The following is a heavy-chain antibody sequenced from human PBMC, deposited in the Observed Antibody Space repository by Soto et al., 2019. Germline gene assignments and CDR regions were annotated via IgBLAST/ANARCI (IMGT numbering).Heavy chain of an antibody. CDR3: ARDRGTAMVTHAHRWFEP. V-gene: IGHV1-18*01. Sequence: ASVKVSCKASGYPFTSYGISWVRQAPGQGLEWVAWISAYNGKRNTAEKFQGRVTMTLDTSTDTAHMELRSLTSADTAVYYCARDRGTAMVTHAHRWFEPWCQGTLVTVSS. D-gene: IGHD5-18*01. J-gene: IGHJ5*02. CDR2: ISAYNGKR. CDR1: GYPFTSYG.